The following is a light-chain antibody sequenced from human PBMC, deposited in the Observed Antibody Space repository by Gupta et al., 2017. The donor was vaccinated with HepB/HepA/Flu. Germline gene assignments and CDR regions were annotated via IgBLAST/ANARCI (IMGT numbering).Light chain of an antibody. CDR1: NIRSKT. CDR2: WPT. V-gene: IGLV3-21*04. J-gene: IGLJ3*02. CDR3: YASGNSTEHPFV. Sequence: YVLADPPSVSVAPGKTATITRGGNNIRSKTVHWYQRKPGRDPPVVIVWPTGRPSGVPGRFSYGTSYNTASPMTSGVDDGDDADDYWYASGNSTEHPFVLGGGTKLTVL.